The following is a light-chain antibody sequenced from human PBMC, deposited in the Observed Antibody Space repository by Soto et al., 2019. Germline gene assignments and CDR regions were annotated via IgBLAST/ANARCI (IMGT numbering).Light chain of an antibody. J-gene: IGKJ2*01. CDR3: QQYGSSLYT. CDR2: GAS. V-gene: IGKV3-20*01. CDR1: QRVSSNY. Sequence: EIVLTQSPGTRSLSPGDRATLSCRASQRVSSNYLAWYQQRPGQAPRLLIYGASSRATGIPDRFSGSGSGTDFTLTINRLEPEDFAVYYCQQYGSSLYTFGQGTKVEIK.